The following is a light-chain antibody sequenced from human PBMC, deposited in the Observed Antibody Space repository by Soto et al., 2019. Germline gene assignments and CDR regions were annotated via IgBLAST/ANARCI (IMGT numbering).Light chain of an antibody. CDR1: SSNIGSNY. CDR2: RNN. J-gene: IGLJ3*02. Sequence: QSVLTQPPSASGTPGQRVTISCSGSSSNIGSNYVYWYQQLPGTAPKLLIYRNNQRPSGVPDRFSGSKSGTSASRAISGLRSEDEADCYCAAWDDSLSAGVFGGGTKLTVL. V-gene: IGLV1-47*01. CDR3: AAWDDSLSAGV.